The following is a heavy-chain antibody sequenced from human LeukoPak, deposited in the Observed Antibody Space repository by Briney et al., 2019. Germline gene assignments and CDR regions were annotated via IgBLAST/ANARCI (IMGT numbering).Heavy chain of an antibody. J-gene: IGHJ1*01. CDR3: ARAAAGIPTAEYFQH. CDR2: INPNSGGT. Sequence: ASVKVSCKAAGYTFTGYYMHWVRQAPGQGLEWMGRINPNSGGTNYAQKFQGRVTITTDESTSTAYMELSSLRSEDTAVYYCARAAAGIPTAEYFQHWGQGTLVTVSS. V-gene: IGHV1-2*06. D-gene: IGHD6-13*01. CDR1: GYTFTGYY.